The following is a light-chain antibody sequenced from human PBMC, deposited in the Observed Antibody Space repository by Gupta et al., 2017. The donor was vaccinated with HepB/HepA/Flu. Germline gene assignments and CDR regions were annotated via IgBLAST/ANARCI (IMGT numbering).Light chain of an antibody. J-gene: IGKJ2*02. Sequence: IVMTQSPPSLPVTPGEPASISCRSSQSLVHSNGYNYLDWYLQKPGQSPQLLIYLGSNRASGVPDRFSGSGSGADFTLKISRVEADDVGVYYCMQALESPRTFGQGTKLEIK. CDR1: QSLVHSNGYNY. CDR2: LGS. CDR3: MQALESPRT. V-gene: IGKV2-28*01.